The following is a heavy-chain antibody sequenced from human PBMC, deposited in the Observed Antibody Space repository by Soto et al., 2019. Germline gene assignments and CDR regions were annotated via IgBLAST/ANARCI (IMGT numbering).Heavy chain of an antibody. V-gene: IGHV2-5*02. Sequence: SGPTLVNPTQTLTLTCTFSGFSLSTRGVGVGWIRQPPGKALEWLALIYWDDDKRYRPSLKNRLTITKDTPKNQVVLTMTNMDPVDKATYYCAHSSYCSKGGCYAAYWGQGTLVTVSS. CDR3: AHSSYCSKGGCYAAY. J-gene: IGHJ4*02. CDR2: IYWDDDK. D-gene: IGHD2-15*01. CDR1: GFSLSTRGVG.